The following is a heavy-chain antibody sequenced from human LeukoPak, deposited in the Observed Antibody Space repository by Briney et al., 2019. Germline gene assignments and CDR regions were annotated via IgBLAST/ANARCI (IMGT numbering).Heavy chain of an antibody. J-gene: IGHJ4*02. D-gene: IGHD6-19*01. Sequence: SGGSLRLSCAASGFTFSSYAMSWVRQAPGKGLEWVSSISSSSSYIYYADSVKGRFTISRDNAKNSLYLQMNSLRAEDTAVYYCARYVAGDYYFDYWGQGTLVTVSS. CDR3: ARYVAGDYYFDY. V-gene: IGHV3-21*01. CDR1: GFTFSSYA. CDR2: ISSSSSYI.